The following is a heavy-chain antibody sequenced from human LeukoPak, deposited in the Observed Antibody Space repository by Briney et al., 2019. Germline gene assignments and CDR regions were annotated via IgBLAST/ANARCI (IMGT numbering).Heavy chain of an antibody. Sequence: GASVKVSCKASGGTFSSYAISWVRQAPGQGLEWMGWINPNSGGTNYAQKFQGRVTMTRDTSISTAYMELSRLRSDDTAVYYCARAHTQILRFLEWTHPFDYWGQGTLVTVSS. CDR2: INPNSGGT. CDR3: ARAHTQILRFLEWTHPFDY. D-gene: IGHD3-3*01. CDR1: GGTFSSYA. J-gene: IGHJ4*02. V-gene: IGHV1-2*02.